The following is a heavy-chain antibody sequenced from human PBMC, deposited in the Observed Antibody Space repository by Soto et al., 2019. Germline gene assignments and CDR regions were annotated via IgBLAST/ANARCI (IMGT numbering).Heavy chain of an antibody. CDR1: GGTFSSYA. Sequence: VTVSCKASGGTFSSYAISWVRQASGQGLEWMGGIIPIFGTANYAQQFQGRVTITADKSTSTAYMGLSSLRSEDTAVYYCARSVVVPAAIDYYYGMDVWGQGTTVTVSS. CDR3: ARSVVVPAAIDYYYGMDV. V-gene: IGHV1-69*13. D-gene: IGHD2-2*01. J-gene: IGHJ6*02. CDR2: IIPIFGTA.